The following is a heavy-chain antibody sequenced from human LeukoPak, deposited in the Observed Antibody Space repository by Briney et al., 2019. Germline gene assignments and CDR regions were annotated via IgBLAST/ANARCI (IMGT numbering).Heavy chain of an antibody. J-gene: IGHJ4*02. Sequence: SSETLSLTCTVSGASISNYYCSWIRQSPAKGLEWIWYIYYSGTTNYNPSLKSRVTISVDTSKNQFSLKLTSVTAADTAVYYCARSGSYGGHFDNWGQGTLVTVSS. V-gene: IGHV4-59*08. D-gene: IGHD1-26*01. CDR3: ARSGSYGGHFDN. CDR1: GASISNYY. CDR2: IYYSGTT.